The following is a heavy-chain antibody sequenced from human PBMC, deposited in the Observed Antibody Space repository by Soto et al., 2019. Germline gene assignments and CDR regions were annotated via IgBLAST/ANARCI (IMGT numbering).Heavy chain of an antibody. D-gene: IGHD5-12*01. J-gene: IGHJ6*03. CDR2: ISSSSSTI. CDR3: ARDRGYDHYYYMDV. Sequence: GGSLRLSCAASGFTFSSYSMNWVRQAPGKGLEWVSYISSSSSTIYYADSVKGRFTISRNNAKNSLYLQMNSLRAEDTAVYYCARDRGYDHYYYMDVWGKGTTVTVSS. CDR1: GFTFSSYS. V-gene: IGHV3-48*01.